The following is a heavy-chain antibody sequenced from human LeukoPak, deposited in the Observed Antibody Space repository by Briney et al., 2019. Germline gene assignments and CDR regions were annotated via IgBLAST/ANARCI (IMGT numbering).Heavy chain of an antibody. CDR1: GFTFSSYE. V-gene: IGHV3-48*03. D-gene: IGHD6-13*01. J-gene: IGHJ4*02. CDR3: ARDRGVYSRTLED. CDR2: ISSSGSTI. Sequence: GGSLRLSCAASGFTFSSYEMNWVRQAPGKGLEWVSYISSSGSTIYYADSVKGRFTISRDNAKNSVYLQMNSLRAEDTAVYYCARDRGVYSRTLEDWGQGTLVTVSS.